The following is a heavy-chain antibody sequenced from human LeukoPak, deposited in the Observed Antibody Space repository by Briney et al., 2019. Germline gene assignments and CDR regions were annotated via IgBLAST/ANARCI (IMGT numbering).Heavy chain of an antibody. CDR2: MNPNSGNT. V-gene: IGHV1-8*03. CDR1: GYTFTSYD. Sequence: ASVKVSCKASGYTFTSYDINWVRQATGQGLEWMGWMNPNSGNTGYAQKFQGRVTITRNTSISTAYMELSSLRSEDTAVYYCTRGSMTTAWLKDYYYMDVWGKGTTVTVSS. D-gene: IGHD4-17*01. CDR3: TRGSMTTAWLKDYYYMDV. J-gene: IGHJ6*03.